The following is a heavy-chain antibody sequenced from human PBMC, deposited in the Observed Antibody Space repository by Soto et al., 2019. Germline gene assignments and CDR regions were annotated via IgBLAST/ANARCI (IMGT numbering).Heavy chain of an antibody. V-gene: IGHV3-23*01. CDR1: GFTFTNYA. J-gene: IGHJ4*02. Sequence: GSLRLSCAASGFTFTNYALSWVRQAPGKGLEWVSTISGSGVSTYYAASVKGRFTISRDNSKNTFYLQMNSLRAEDTAVYYCAKFGMATTKRSPPYYFDYWGQGPLVTVSS. CDR2: ISGSGVST. CDR3: AKFGMATTKRSPPYYFDY. D-gene: IGHD1-1*01.